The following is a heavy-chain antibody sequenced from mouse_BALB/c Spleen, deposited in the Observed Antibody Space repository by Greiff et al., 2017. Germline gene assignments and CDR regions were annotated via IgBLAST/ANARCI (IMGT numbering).Heavy chain of an antibody. CDR1: GFSLTSYG. CDR2: IWSGGST. J-gene: IGHJ2*01. V-gene: IGHV2-2*02. CDR3: ARMRYYGSSLYYFDY. Sequence: QVQLKESGPGLVQPSQSLSITCTVSGFSLTSYGVHWVRQSPGKGLEWLGVIWSGGSTDYNAAFISRLSISKDNSKSQVFFKMNSLQANDTAIYYCARMRYYGSSLYYFDYWGHGTTLTVSS. D-gene: IGHD1-1*01.